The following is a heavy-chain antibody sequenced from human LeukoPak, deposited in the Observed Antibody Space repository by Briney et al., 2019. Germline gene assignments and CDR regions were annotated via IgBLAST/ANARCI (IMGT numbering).Heavy chain of an antibody. CDR2: ISSSSSYI. Sequence: GGSLRLSCAASGFTFSSYSMNWVRQAPGKGLEWVSSISSSSSYIYYADSVKGRFTISRDNAKNSLYPQMNSLRAEDTAVYYCARDSADTVTVDCWGQGTLVTVSS. D-gene: IGHD4-11*01. CDR3: ARDSADTVTVDC. J-gene: IGHJ4*02. V-gene: IGHV3-21*01. CDR1: GFTFSSYS.